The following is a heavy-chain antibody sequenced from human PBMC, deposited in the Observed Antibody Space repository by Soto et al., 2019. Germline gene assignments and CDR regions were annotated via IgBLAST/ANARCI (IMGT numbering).Heavy chain of an antibody. Sequence: SETLSLTCTVSGASISSYFWTWIRQPAGKGLDWIGRISTSGTTNYNPSLKSRVTMSVDTSKNHFSLNLSSVTTADTAVYYCAREAGPDRWFDPWGQGTLVTVSS. J-gene: IGHJ5*02. V-gene: IGHV4-4*07. D-gene: IGHD6-19*01. CDR2: ISTSGTT. CDR3: AREAGPDRWFDP. CDR1: GASISSYF.